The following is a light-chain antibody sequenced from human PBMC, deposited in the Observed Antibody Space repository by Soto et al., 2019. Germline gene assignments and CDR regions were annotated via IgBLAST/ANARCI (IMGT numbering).Light chain of an antibody. CDR2: EVS. V-gene: IGLV2-23*02. J-gene: IGLJ1*01. Sequence: QSVLTQPASLSGSPGQSITISCTATSSDVGSYNLVSWYQQHPGKAPKLMIYEVSKRPSGVSNRFSGSKSGNTASLTISGLQAEDEADYYCCSYAGSSTYVFGTGTKLTVL. CDR1: SSDVGSYNL. CDR3: CSYAGSSTYV.